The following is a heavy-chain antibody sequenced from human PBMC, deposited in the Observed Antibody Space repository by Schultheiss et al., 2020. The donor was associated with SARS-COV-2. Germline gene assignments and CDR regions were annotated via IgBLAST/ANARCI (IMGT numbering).Heavy chain of an antibody. D-gene: IGHD2-2*02. CDR3: ARFTTSCYTFCSYSSRPRVAFDI. CDR2: ISSSSSYT. J-gene: IGHJ3*02. V-gene: IGHV3-21*05. Sequence: GGSLRLSCAASGFTFSSYSMNWVRQAPGKGLEWVSYISSSSSYTNYADSVKGRFTISRDNAKNSLYLQMNSLRAEDTAVYYCARFTTSCYTFCSYSSRPRVAFDIWGQGTMVTIAS. CDR1: GFTFSSYS.